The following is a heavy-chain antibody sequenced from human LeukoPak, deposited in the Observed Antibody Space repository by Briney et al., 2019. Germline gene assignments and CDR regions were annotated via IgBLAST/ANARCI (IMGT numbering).Heavy chain of an antibody. D-gene: IGHD6-13*01. CDR1: GYTFTSYG. Sequence: ASVNVSCTASGYTFTSYGISWVRQAPGQGLEWMGWISAYNGNTNYAQKLQGRVTMTTDTSTSTAYMELRSLRSDDTAVYYCARGAAAGINPTFDPWGQGTLVTVSS. J-gene: IGHJ5*02. CDR2: ISAYNGNT. CDR3: ARGAAAGINPTFDP. V-gene: IGHV1-18*01.